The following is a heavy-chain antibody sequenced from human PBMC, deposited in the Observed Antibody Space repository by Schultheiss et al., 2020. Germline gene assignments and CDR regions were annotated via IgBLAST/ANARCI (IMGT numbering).Heavy chain of an antibody. J-gene: IGHJ6*03. Sequence: GGSLRLSCAASGFTFSDYYMNWIRQAPGKGLEWVSYISSSSSYTNYADSVKGRFTISRDNAKNSLYLQMNSLRAEDTAVYYCARGCSSTSCRLDYYYMDVWGKGTTGTVSS. CDR3: ARGCSSTSCRLDYYYMDV. V-gene: IGHV3-11*06. CDR1: GFTFSDYY. CDR2: ISSSSSYT. D-gene: IGHD2-2*01.